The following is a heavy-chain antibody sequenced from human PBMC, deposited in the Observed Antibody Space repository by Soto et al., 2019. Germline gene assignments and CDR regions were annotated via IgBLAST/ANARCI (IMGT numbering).Heavy chain of an antibody. CDR3: ARGKYSSSSVWFDP. J-gene: IGHJ5*02. V-gene: IGHV4-34*01. D-gene: IGHD6-6*01. Sequence: QVQLQQWGAGLLKPSETLSLTCAVYGGSFSGYYWSWIRQPPGKGLEWIGEINHSGSTNYNPSLKSRVTISVDTSKNQFSLKLSSVTAADTAVYYCARGKYSSSSVWFDPWGQGTLVTVSS. CDR2: INHSGST. CDR1: GGSFSGYY.